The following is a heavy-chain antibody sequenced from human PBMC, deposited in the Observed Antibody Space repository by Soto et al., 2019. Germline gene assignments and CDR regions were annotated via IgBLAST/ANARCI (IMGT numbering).Heavy chain of an antibody. CDR2: VYYRGSI. Sequence: PSETLSLTCTVSGASISSPDYYWSWIRQAPGKGLELIGYVYYRGSIYYTPSFESRVSISIDTSKNQFSLRLTSVTAADSAVYFCARVTFTPNWFDSWGQGILVTVS. CDR1: GASISSPDYY. J-gene: IGHJ5*01. D-gene: IGHD3-16*01. V-gene: IGHV4-30-4*01. CDR3: ARVTFTPNWFDS.